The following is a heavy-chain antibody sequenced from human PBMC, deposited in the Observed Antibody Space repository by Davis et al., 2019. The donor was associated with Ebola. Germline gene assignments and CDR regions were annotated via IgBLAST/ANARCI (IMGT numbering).Heavy chain of an antibody. V-gene: IGHV4-4*02. J-gene: IGHJ4*02. CDR3: ARDYYDSNGYLYYFDH. Sequence: MPSETLSLTCAVSGDSIRSRNWWSWVRQFPGKGLEWIGEIYHSGSTNYNPSLKSRVTISLDKSKNQFSLKLTSVTAADTAVYYCARDYYDSNGYLYYFDHWGQGTLVTVSS. CDR2: IYHSGST. CDR1: GDSIRSRNW. D-gene: IGHD3-22*01.